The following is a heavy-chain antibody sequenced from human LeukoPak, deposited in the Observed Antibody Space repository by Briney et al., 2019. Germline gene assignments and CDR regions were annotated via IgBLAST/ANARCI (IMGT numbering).Heavy chain of an antibody. CDR2: IKQDGSEK. J-gene: IGHJ4*02. CDR1: GFTFSSYW. CDR3: ATAYSGYDYFDF. V-gene: IGHV3-7*01. D-gene: IGHD5-12*01. Sequence: GGSLRLSCAASGFTFSSYWMSWVRQAPGKGLEWVANIKQDGSEKYYVDSVKGRFTISRDNAKNSLYLQMNSLRAEDTAVYYCATAYSGYDYFDFWAQGTLVTVSS.